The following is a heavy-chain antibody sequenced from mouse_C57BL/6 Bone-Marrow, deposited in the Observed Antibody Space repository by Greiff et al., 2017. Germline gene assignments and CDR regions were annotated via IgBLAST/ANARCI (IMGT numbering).Heavy chain of an antibody. J-gene: IGHJ2*01. V-gene: IGHV1-19*01. CDR1: GYTFTDYY. CDR2: INPYNGGT. Sequence: EVQLQQSGPVLVKPGASVKMSCKASGYTFTDYYMNWVQQSHGKSLEWIGVINPYNGGTSYNQKFKGKATLTVDTSSSPAYMELNSLTSEDSAVYYCSRFYYYGSRGDYWGQGTTLTVSS. D-gene: IGHD1-1*01. CDR3: SRFYYYGSRGDY.